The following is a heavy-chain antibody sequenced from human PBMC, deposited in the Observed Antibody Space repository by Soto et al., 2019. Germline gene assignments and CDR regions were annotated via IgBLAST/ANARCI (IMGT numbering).Heavy chain of an antibody. Sequence: ASVKVSCKASGGTFSSYTISWVRQAPGQGLEWMGRIIPILGIANYAQKFQGRVTITADKSTSTAYMELSSLRSEGTAVYYCARFCSYGPCRDGYNPFDYWGQGTLVTVSS. CDR3: ARFCSYGPCRDGYNPFDY. D-gene: IGHD5-18*01. J-gene: IGHJ4*02. CDR1: GGTFSSYT. V-gene: IGHV1-69*02. CDR2: IIPILGIA.